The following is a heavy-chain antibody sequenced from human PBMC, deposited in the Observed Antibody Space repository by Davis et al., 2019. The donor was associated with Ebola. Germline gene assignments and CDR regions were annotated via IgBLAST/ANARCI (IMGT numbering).Heavy chain of an antibody. CDR1: GGTFSSYA. J-gene: IGHJ4*02. V-gene: IGHV1-69*04. CDR3: ARSPPPYSSSSGHFDY. D-gene: IGHD6-6*01. CDR2: IIPILGIA. Sequence: AASVKVSCKASGGTFSSYAISWVRQAPGQGLEWMGRIIPILGIANYAQKFQGRVTITADKSTSTAYMELSSLRSEDTAVYYCARSPPPYSSSSGHFDYWGQGTLVTVSS.